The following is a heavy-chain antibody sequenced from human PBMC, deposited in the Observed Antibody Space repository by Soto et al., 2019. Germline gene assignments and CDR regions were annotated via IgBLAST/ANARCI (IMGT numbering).Heavy chain of an antibody. D-gene: IGHD3-9*01. CDR1: GFTFSTYA. CDR2: VSGSGDYT. Sequence: EVQLLESGGGLVQPGGSLRLSCAASGFTFSTYAMTWVRQAPGKGLEWVSTVSGSGDYTYYADSVEGRFTVSLDNSKNTVFPETHSLRAEDTALYYCAKARFFDILTASYNHYYHYCLDVWGQGTTVTVSS. V-gene: IGHV3-23*01. CDR3: AKARFFDILTASYNHYYHYCLDV. J-gene: IGHJ6*02.